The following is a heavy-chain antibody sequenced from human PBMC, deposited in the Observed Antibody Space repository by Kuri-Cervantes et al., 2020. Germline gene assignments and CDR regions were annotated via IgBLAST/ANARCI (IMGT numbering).Heavy chain of an antibody. CDR3: ATSVIMGCSSTICSFDY. V-gene: IGHV1-69*13. J-gene: IGHJ4*02. Sequence: SVKVSCKASGGTFSSYAISWVRQAPGQGLEWMGGIIPIFGTANYAQKFQGRVTITADESTSTAYMELSSLRSEDTAVYYCATSVIMGCSSTICSFDYWGQGTLVTVSS. CDR2: IIPIFGTA. D-gene: IGHD2-2*01. CDR1: GGTFSSYA.